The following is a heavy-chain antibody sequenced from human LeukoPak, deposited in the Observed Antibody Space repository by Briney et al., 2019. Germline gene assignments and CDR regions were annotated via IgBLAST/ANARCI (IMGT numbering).Heavy chain of an antibody. CDR2: IKQDGTEK. Sequence: GXXRLSCAASGFTFSDYWLSWVRQAPEKGLEWVANIKQDGTEKNYVDSVKGRFTISRDNARSSLSLQMNSLRAEDTAVYYCVRGPYALFWGQGTLVSVSS. V-gene: IGHV3-7*01. J-gene: IGHJ4*02. CDR3: VRGPYALF. D-gene: IGHD2-2*01. CDR1: GFTFSDYW.